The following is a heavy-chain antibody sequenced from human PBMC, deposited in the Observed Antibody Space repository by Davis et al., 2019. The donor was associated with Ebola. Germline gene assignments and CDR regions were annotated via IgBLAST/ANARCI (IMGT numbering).Heavy chain of an antibody. CDR3: ARGVPNWNDALDY. V-gene: IGHV3-11*06. CDR2: INYESSDT. Sequence: GGSLRLSCAASGFTFSDYYMSWIRQAPGKGLEWVSYINYESSDTAYADSVKGRFTISRDNAKNSLSLQMNSLRGEDTAAYYCARGVPNWNDALDYWGQGTLVTVSS. J-gene: IGHJ4*02. CDR1: GFTFSDYY. D-gene: IGHD1-1*01.